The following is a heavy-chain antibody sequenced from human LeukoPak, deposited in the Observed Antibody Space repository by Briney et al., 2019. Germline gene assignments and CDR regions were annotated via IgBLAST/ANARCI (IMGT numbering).Heavy chain of an antibody. Sequence: PGGSLRLSCAASGFRFTTYWMTWVRQAPGKGLEWVANINEDGSEKHHVDSVKGRFTISIDNAKNSLDLQMHSLRAEDTAVYYCARGEAGGPDYWGQGILVTVSS. V-gene: IGHV3-7*01. CDR1: GFRFTTYW. CDR2: INEDGSEK. D-gene: IGHD1-26*01. CDR3: ARGEAGGPDY. J-gene: IGHJ4*02.